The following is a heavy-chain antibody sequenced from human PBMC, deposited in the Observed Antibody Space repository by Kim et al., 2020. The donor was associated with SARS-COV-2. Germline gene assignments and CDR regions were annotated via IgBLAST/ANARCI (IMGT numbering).Heavy chain of an antibody. D-gene: IGHD3-3*01. Sequence: SETLSLTCSVSGTSINNVGYYWSWIRQQPGKGLEWTGYIDYSGTTHYSPSLKSPVAISRDTTKNQYSLEVTAVTAADTAGYYCARDRSWLGAYYRDNWFDPWGPGILVLVSS. J-gene: IGHJ5*02. CDR3: ARDRSWLGAYYRDNWFDP. CDR2: IDYSGTT. V-gene: IGHV4-31*01. CDR1: GTSINNVGYY.